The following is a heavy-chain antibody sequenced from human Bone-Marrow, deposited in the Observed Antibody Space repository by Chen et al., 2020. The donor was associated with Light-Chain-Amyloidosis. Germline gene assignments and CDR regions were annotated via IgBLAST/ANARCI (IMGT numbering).Heavy chain of an antibody. CDR3: ARRRDGYNFDY. J-gene: IGHJ4*02. V-gene: IGHV5-51*01. Sequence: EVQLEQSGPEVKKPGESLKISCKGSGYTFPNYWIGWVRQMPGKGLEWMGVIYPADSDARYSPSCEGQVTISADKSITTAYLQWRSLKASDTAMYYCARRRDGYNFDYWGQGTLVTVSS. CDR1: GYTFPNYW. D-gene: IGHD5-12*01. CDR2: IYPADSDA.